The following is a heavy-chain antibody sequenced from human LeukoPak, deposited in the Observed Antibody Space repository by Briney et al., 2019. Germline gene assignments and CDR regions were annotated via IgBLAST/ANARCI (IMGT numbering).Heavy chain of an antibody. CDR3: ARAGIAAAGTFWSAFDI. Sequence: GGSLRLSCAASGFTFSSYAMHWVRQAPGKGLEWVAVISYDGSNKYYADSVKGRFTISRDNSKNTLYLQMNSLRAEDTAVYYCARAGIAAAGTFWSAFDIWGQGTMVTVSS. CDR2: ISYDGSNK. V-gene: IGHV3-30-3*01. CDR1: GFTFSSYA. J-gene: IGHJ3*02. D-gene: IGHD6-13*01.